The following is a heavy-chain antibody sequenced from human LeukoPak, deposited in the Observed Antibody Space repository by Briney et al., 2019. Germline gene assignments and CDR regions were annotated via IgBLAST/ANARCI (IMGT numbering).Heavy chain of an antibody. CDR2: FYYDGST. Sequence: SETLSLTCTVSGVPISSSTYYWGWIRQPPGKGLEWIGTFYYDGSTYYSPSLHSRVTISVGTSKDQFSLKVRSVTAADTAVYYCARYSAFYHYMDVWGEGTTVTVSS. D-gene: IGHD4-11*01. J-gene: IGHJ6*03. CDR1: GVPISSSTYY. V-gene: IGHV4-39*01. CDR3: ARYSAFYHYMDV.